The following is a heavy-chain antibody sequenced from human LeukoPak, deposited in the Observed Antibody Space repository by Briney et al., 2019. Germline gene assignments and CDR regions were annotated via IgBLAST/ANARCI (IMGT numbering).Heavy chain of an antibody. CDR2: ISYDGSNK. Sequence: PGRSLRLSCEASGFTFSSYAMHWVRQAPGKGLEWVAVISYDGSNKYYADSVKGRFTISRDNSKNTLYLQMNSLRAEDTAVYYCARDQISSGSSFDYWGQGTLVTVSS. CDR1: GFTFSSYA. V-gene: IGHV3-30-3*01. J-gene: IGHJ4*02. D-gene: IGHD6-19*01. CDR3: ARDQISSGSSFDY.